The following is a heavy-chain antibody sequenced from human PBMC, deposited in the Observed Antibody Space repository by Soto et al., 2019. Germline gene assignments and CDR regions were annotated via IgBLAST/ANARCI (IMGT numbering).Heavy chain of an antibody. CDR3: ARVGGYDYVWGSYRHTYWFDP. CDR1: GGSISSGDYY. Sequence: QVQLQESGPGLVKPSQTLSLTCTVSGGSISSGDYYWSWIRQPPGKGLEWIGYIYYSGSTYYNPSLKSRVTISVNTSRNAVALKLSSVTDADTAVYYCARVGGYDYVWGSYRHTYWFDPWGQGTLVTVSS. D-gene: IGHD3-16*02. CDR2: IYYSGST. V-gene: IGHV4-30-4*01. J-gene: IGHJ5*02.